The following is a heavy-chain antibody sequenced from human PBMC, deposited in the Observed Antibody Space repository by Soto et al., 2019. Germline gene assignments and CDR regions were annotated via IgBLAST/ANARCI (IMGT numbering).Heavy chain of an antibody. CDR3: AIKSTYYDFWSGYDLAFDI. CDR1: GFPFNYYA. V-gene: IGHV3-23*01. Sequence: PGGSLRLSCAASGFPFNYYAMTWIRQAPGMGLEWVSAIVGSGGTTCYADSVKGRFTISRDNAKNTLYLQMNSLRDEDTAVYYCAIKSTYYDFWSGYDLAFDIWGQGTMVTVSS. D-gene: IGHD3-3*01. CDR2: IVGSGGTT. J-gene: IGHJ3*02.